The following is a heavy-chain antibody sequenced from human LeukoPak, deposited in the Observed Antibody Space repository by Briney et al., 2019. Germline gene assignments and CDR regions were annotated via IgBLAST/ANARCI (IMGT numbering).Heavy chain of an antibody. J-gene: IGHJ4*02. CDR1: EYTCTAYY. D-gene: IGHD6-19*01. CDR2: INPNSGGT. Sequence: ASLKVSCKASEYTCTAYYMHWVRQAPGQGLEWMGWINPNSGGTNYAQKFQGRVTMTRDTSISTAYMELSRLRSDDTAVYYCAREAVAGYFDYWGQGTLVTVSS. V-gene: IGHV1-2*02. CDR3: AREAVAGYFDY.